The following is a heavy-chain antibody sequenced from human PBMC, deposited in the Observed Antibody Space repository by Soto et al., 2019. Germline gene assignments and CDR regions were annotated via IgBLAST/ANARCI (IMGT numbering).Heavy chain of an antibody. J-gene: IGHJ4*02. D-gene: IGHD4-17*01. Sequence: GASVKVSCKASGYTFTGYYMRWVRQAPGQGLEWMGWINPNSGGTNYAQKLQGRVTMTRDTSISTAYMELSRLRSDDTAVYYCARAGLGDYDFDYWGQGTLVTVYS. CDR1: GYTFTGYY. CDR3: ARAGLGDYDFDY. CDR2: INPNSGGT. V-gene: IGHV1-2*02.